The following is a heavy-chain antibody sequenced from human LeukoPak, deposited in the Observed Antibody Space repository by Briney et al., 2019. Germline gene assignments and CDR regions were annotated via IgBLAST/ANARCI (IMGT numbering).Heavy chain of an antibody. D-gene: IGHD3-10*01. Sequence: PGGSLRLSCAASGFTVSSNYMSWVRQAPGKGLEWVSVIHTSGSTYYADSVKGRFTISRDNSKNTLDLQMNSLRAKDTAVYYCARVLLWFGELLRSGMDVWGQGTTVTVSS. CDR1: GFTVSSNY. CDR2: IHTSGST. J-gene: IGHJ6*02. CDR3: ARVLLWFGELLRSGMDV. V-gene: IGHV3-53*01.